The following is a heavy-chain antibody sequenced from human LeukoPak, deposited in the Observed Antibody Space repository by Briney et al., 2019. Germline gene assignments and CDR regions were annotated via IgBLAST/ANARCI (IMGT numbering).Heavy chain of an antibody. D-gene: IGHD3-3*01. CDR1: GGSISSYY. CDR2: IYYSGST. CDR3: ARGRALEIFGVVINPYYFDY. J-gene: IGHJ4*02. V-gene: IGHV4-59*01. Sequence: SETLSLTCTVSGGSISSYYWSWIRQPPGKGLEWIGYIYYSGSTNYNPSLKSRVTISVDTSKNQFSLKLSSVTAADTAVYYCARGRALEIFGVVINPYYFDYWGQGTLVTVSS.